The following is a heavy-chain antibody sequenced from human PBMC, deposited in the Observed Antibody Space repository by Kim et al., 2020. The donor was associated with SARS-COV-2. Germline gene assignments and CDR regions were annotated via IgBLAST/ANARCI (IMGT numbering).Heavy chain of an antibody. D-gene: IGHD1-26*01. CDR1: GGSISSSSFY. CDR3: ARQRRRSGNYDFDY. Sequence: SETLSLTCTVSGGSISSSSFYWGWIRQPPGKGLEWIGNIHHTGSTYYTPSLKSRVTISVDTSKNQFALKLSSVSAADTAVYYCARQRRRSGNYDFDYWG. J-gene: IGHJ4*01. CDR2: IHHTGST. V-gene: IGHV4-39*01.